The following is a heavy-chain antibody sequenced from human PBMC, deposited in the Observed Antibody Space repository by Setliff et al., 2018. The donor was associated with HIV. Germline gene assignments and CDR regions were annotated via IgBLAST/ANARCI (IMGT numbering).Heavy chain of an antibody. CDR1: GFTFNTYR. J-gene: IGHJ4*02. CDR2: ISRSGDTI. V-gene: IGHV3-48*01. D-gene: IGHD2-15*01. CDR3: ARDDWTCSDGTCFPITFDY. Sequence: PGGSLRLSCAASGFTFNTYRMNWVRLTPGEGLEWVSYISRSGDTIDYADSVKGRFTISRDNAKNSVSLQMNSLRVEDTAVYYCARDDWTCSDGTCFPITFDYWGQGTLVTVSS.